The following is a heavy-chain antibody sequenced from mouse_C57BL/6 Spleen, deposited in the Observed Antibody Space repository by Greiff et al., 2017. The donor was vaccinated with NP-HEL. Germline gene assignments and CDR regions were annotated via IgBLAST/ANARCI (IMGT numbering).Heavy chain of an antibody. Sequence: QVQLQQSGAELVRPGASVTLSCKASGYTFTDYEMHWVKQTPVHGLEWIGAIDPETGGTAYNQKFKGKAILTADKSSSTAYMELRSLTSEDSAVYYCTRVMIKGYAMDYWGQGTSVTVSS. CDR2: IDPETGGT. V-gene: IGHV1-15*01. D-gene: IGHD2-4*01. CDR1: GYTFTDYE. CDR3: TRVMIKGYAMDY. J-gene: IGHJ4*01.